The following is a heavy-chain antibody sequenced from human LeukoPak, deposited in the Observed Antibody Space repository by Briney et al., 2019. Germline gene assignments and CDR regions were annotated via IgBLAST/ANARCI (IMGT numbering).Heavy chain of an antibody. CDR3: AIRFSRGSGSAIDY. CDR2: MNPNSANT. D-gene: IGHD3-10*01. V-gene: IGHV1-8*01. CDR1: GYTFTSYD. Sequence: GASVKVSCKASGYTFTSYDINWVRQATGQGLEWIGWMNPNSANTGYAQNFQGRVTMTRNTSISTAYMELSSLRSEDTAVYYCAIRFSRGSGSAIDYWAREPWSPSPQ. J-gene: IGHJ4*02.